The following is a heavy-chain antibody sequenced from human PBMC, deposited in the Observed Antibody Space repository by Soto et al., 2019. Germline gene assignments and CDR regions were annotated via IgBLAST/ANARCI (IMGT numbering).Heavy chain of an antibody. J-gene: IGHJ5*02. Sequence: ASVKVSCKASVYTFTSYAMYWVRQAPGQRLEWMGWINAGNGNTKYSQKFQGRVTITRDTSASTAYMELSSLRSEDTAVYYCASPKIAFYNWFDPWGQGTLVTVSS. CDR2: INAGNGNT. CDR3: ASPKIAFYNWFDP. V-gene: IGHV1-3*01. D-gene: IGHD3-3*02. CDR1: VYTFTSYA.